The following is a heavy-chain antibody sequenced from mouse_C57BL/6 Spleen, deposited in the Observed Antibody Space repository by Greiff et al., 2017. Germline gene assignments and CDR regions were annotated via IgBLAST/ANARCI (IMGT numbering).Heavy chain of an antibody. J-gene: IGHJ2*01. CDR1: GYTFTSYW. V-gene: IGHV1-69*01. D-gene: IGHD1-1*01. CDR2: IDPSDSYT. Sequence: QVQLQQPGAELVMPGASVKLSCKASGYTFTSYWMHWVKQRPGQGLEWIGEIDPSDSYTNYNQKFKGKSTLTVDKSSSTAYMQLSSLTSEDSAVYYCARLGYGSGDYFDYWGQGTTLTVSS. CDR3: ARLGYGSGDYFDY.